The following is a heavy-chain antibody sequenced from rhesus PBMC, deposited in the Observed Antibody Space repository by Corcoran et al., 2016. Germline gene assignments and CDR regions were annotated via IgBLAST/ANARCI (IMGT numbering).Heavy chain of an antibody. CDR1: GYTFTDYY. J-gene: IGHJ4*01. D-gene: IGHD2-39*01. CDR3: ARVDPSACVYFDF. V-gene: IGHV1S2*01. CDR2: INPYNGNT. Sequence: QVQLVQSGAEVKKPGSSVKVSCKASGYTFTDYYIHWVRQSPLQGLEWMGWINPYNGNTRYAQKFQGRVTMTRDTSTTTVYMELSSLRSEDTAVYYCARVDPSACVYFDFWGQGVLVTVSS.